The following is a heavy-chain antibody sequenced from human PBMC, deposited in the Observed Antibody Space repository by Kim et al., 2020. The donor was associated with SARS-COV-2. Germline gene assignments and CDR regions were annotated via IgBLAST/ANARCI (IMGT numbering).Heavy chain of an antibody. Sequence: SETLSLTCSVSNASLDGFYWSWIRQTPGRGLEWIGFIYYKGNTKYSPSLKSRVSLSVETSKNQFFLKLRSLTAADSATYFCARLSYYNNSWYLGRWGHGIPVTVSS. J-gene: IGHJ4*01. CDR3: ARLSYYNNSWYLGR. V-gene: IGHV4-59*08. CDR2: IYYKGNT. D-gene: IGHD3-9*01. CDR1: NASLDGFY.